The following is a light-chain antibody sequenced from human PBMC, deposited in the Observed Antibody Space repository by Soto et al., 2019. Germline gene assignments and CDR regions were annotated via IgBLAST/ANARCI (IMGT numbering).Light chain of an antibody. CDR3: AAWDDSLAAYV. V-gene: IGLV1-44*01. CDR1: TSNIGSNT. Sequence: QSVLPQPPSASGTPQQRVTFSRSGRTSNIGSNTVNWFQQLPGTAPKLLIYATTQRPSGVPDRFSGSKSGTSASLGISGLQSEDEADYYCAAWDDSLAAYVFGTGTKLTVL. J-gene: IGLJ1*01. CDR2: ATT.